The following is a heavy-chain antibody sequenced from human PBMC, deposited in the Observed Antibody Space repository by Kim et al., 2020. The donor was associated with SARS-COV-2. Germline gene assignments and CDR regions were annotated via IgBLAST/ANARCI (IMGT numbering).Heavy chain of an antibody. CDR3: AKAARRSGSGSYYRSPDYFDY. D-gene: IGHD3-10*01. CDR2: ISYDGSNK. Sequence: GGSLRLSCAASGFTFSSYGMHWVRQAPGKGLEWVAVISYDGSNKYYADSVKGRFTISRDNSKNTLYLQMNSLRAEDTAVYYCAKAARRSGSGSYYRSPDYFDYWGQGTLVTVSS. J-gene: IGHJ4*02. CDR1: GFTFSSYG. V-gene: IGHV3-30*18.